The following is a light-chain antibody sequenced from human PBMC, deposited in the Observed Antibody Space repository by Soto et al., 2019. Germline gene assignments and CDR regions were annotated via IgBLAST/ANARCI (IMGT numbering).Light chain of an antibody. CDR1: SSNIGNNF. CDR3: GSWDGSLPGEV. CDR2: DNN. Sequence: QSVLTQPPSVSAAPGQKVTISCSGSSSNIGNNFVTWYQQLPGTAPKLLIYDNNKRPSGIPDRFSGSQSGTSATLGITGLQTGDEAVYYCGSWDGSLPGEVFGGGTKVTVL. J-gene: IGLJ2*01. V-gene: IGLV1-51*01.